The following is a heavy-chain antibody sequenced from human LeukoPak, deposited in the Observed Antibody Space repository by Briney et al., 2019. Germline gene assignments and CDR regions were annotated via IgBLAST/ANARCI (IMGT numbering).Heavy chain of an antibody. J-gene: IGHJ6*03. CDR2: INPNSGGT. CDR1: GYSITDYY. D-gene: IGHD3-10*01. Sequence: ASVKVSCKASGYSITDYYMHWARQAPGQGLEWMGWINPNSGGTNYAQKFQGRVTMTRDTSISTAYMELSRLRSDDTAVYYCATGSMVRGPNVGAYYYYYMDVWGKGTTVTISS. CDR3: ATGSMVRGPNVGAYYYYYMDV. V-gene: IGHV1-2*02.